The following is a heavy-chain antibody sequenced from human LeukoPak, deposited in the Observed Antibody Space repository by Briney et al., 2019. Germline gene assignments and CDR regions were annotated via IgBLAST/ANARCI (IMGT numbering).Heavy chain of an antibody. D-gene: IGHD3-10*01. V-gene: IGHV3-74*01. CDR2: VKSDGSNP. CDR1: RFSFSNYW. J-gene: IGHJ4*02. CDR3: ARDIVSGSGSLDY. Sequence: GGSLRLSCAASRFSFSNYWMHWVRQAPGKGLVWVSRVKSDGSNPSYADSVKGRFTISRDNAENMLYLQMNTLGAEDTAVYYCARDIVSGSGSLDYWGKGTLVTVSS.